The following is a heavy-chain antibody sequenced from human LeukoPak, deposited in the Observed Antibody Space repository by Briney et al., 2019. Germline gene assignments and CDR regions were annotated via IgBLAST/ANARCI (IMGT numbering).Heavy chain of an antibody. V-gene: IGHV4-39*07. Sequence: SETLSLTCTVSGGSISSSSYYWGWIRQPPGKGLEWIGSIYYSGSTYYNPSLRSRVTISVDTSKNQFSLKLSSVTAADTAVYYCARGVVAAAGRTFDFWGQGTLVTVSS. CDR1: GGSISSSSYY. D-gene: IGHD6-13*01. J-gene: IGHJ4*02. CDR3: ARGVVAAAGRTFDF. CDR2: IYYSGST.